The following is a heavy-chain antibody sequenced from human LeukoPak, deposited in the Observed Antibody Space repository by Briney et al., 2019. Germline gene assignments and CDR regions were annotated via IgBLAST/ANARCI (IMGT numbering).Heavy chain of an antibody. Sequence: GGSLRLSCVASGFSFGNYAMSWVRQAPGKGLQWVSQISGTGGATWYAGFARDRFTISRDNSKKTLYLQMSGLRVEDTAMYYCAEGAEIDLWGQGTLVTVSS. J-gene: IGHJ5*02. D-gene: IGHD3-16*01. CDR1: GFSFGNYA. CDR2: ISGTGGAT. V-gene: IGHV3-23*01. CDR3: AEGAEIDL.